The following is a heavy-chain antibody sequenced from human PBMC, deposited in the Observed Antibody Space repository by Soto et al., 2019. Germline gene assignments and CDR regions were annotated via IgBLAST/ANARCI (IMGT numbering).Heavy chain of an antibody. CDR2: ISAYNGNT. CDR1: GYTFTSYG. V-gene: IGHV1-18*04. D-gene: IGHD2-15*01. CDR3: ARYGFVGVVVVAATPNDY. J-gene: IGHJ4*02. Sequence: ASVKVSCKASGYTFTSYGISWVRQAPGQGLEWMGWISAYNGNTNYAQKLQGRVTMTTDTSTSTAYMELRSLRSDDTAVYYCARYGFVGVVVVAATPNDYWGQGTLVTVSS.